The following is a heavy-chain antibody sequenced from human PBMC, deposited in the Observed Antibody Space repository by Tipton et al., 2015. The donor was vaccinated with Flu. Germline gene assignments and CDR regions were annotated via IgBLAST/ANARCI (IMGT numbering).Heavy chain of an antibody. CDR2: INHSGST. CDR1: GGSFSGYY. CDR3: ARGRMVIASMYYFDY. V-gene: IGHV4-34*01. J-gene: IGHJ4*02. Sequence: TLSLTCAVYGGSFSGYYWSWIRQPPGKGLEWIGEINHSGSTNYNPSLKSRVTISVDTSKNQFSLKLSSVTAADTAVYYCARGRMVIASMYYFDYWGQGTLVTVSS. D-gene: IGHD2-21*01.